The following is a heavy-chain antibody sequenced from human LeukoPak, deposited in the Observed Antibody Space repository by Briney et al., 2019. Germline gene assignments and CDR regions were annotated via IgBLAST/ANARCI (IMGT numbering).Heavy chain of an antibody. V-gene: IGHV4-30-4*08. Sequence: PSETLSLTCTVSGGSISPYYWNWIRQPPGKGLEWIGYIYYSGNTYYNPSLKSRVTISVDTSRNQFSLRLSSVTAADTAVYYCARVGAYGGNSYFDYWGQGTLVTVSS. J-gene: IGHJ4*02. D-gene: IGHD4-23*01. CDR2: IYYSGNT. CDR3: ARVGAYGGNSYFDY. CDR1: GGSISPYY.